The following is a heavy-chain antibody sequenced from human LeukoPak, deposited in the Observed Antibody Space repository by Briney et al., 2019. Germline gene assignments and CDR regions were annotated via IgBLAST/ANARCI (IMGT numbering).Heavy chain of an antibody. CDR3: ARAMDYSNYARYFDY. J-gene: IGHJ4*02. CDR1: GYTFTSYD. D-gene: IGHD4-11*01. Sequence: ASVKVSCKASGYTFTSYDINWVRQATGQGLEWMGWMDPNSGNTGYAQKFQGRVTITADESTSTAYMELSSLRSEDTAVYYCARAMDYSNYARYFDYWGQGTLVTVSS. V-gene: IGHV1-8*03. CDR2: MDPNSGNT.